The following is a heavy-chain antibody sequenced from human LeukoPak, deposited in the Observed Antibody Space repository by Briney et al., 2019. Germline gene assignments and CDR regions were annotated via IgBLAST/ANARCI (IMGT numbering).Heavy chain of an antibody. D-gene: IGHD1-26*01. CDR3: ARVIVGDTFDAFDI. CDR1: GFTVSNNY. V-gene: IGHV3-66*01. CDR2: IYSGGST. J-gene: IGHJ3*02. Sequence: GGSLRLSCAASGFTVSNNYMSWVSQAPGGGLDWVSIIYSGGSTYYADSVKGRFTISRDNSKNTLSVQMNSLRAEDTAVYYCARVIVGDTFDAFDIWGQGTTVTVSS.